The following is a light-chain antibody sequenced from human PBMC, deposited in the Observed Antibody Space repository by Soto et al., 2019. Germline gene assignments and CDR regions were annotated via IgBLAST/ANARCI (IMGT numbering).Light chain of an antibody. CDR3: SSHTSGSTRV. CDR2: EVT. V-gene: IGLV2-14*01. CDR1: FSDVGGYDY. Sequence: QSALTQPASVSGSPGRSIAISCTGTFSDVGGYDYVSWYQQHPDKAPKLMTYEVTKRPSGVSNRFSGSKSGNTASLTISGLQPEDEADYYCSSHTSGSTRVFGSGTKVTVL. J-gene: IGLJ1*01.